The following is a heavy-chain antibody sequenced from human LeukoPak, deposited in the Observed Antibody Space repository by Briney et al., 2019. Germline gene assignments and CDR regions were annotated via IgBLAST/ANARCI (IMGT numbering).Heavy chain of an antibody. V-gene: IGHV3-30*03. J-gene: IGHJ6*02. CDR3: ARDQVLGAPATIRGYYYYYGMDV. CDR1: GFTFSSYG. CDR2: ISYDGSNK. Sequence: PGGSLRLSCAASGFTFSSYGMHWVRQAPGKGLEWVAVISYDGSNKYYADSVKGRFTISRDNAKNSLFLQINSLRAEDTALYYCARDQVLGAPATIRGYYYYYGMDVWGQGTTVTVSS. D-gene: IGHD2-2*02.